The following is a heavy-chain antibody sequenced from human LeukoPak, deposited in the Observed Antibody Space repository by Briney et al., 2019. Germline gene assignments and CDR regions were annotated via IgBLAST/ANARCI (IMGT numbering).Heavy chain of an antibody. Sequence: SETLSFTCTVSGGSISSYYWSWIRQPPGKGLEWIGYIYYSGSTNYNPSLKTRVTMSVDTSKTQFSLNLSSVTAADTAVYYCATSLWGASDFWGQGTLVTVSS. J-gene: IGHJ4*02. CDR3: ATSLWGASDF. V-gene: IGHV4-59*12. D-gene: IGHD2-21*01. CDR2: IYYSGST. CDR1: GGSISSYY.